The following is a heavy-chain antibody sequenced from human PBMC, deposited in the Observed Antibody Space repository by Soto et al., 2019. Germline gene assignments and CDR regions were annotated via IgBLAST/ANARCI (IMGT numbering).Heavy chain of an antibody. CDR3: ARRGGAAAGSYNWFDP. CDR2: IYYSGSA. V-gene: IGHV4-61*01. D-gene: IGHD6-13*01. Sequence: QVQLQESGPGLVKPSETLSLTCTVSGGSVSSGNSYWSWIRQPPGKGLEWIGYIYYSGSATYNPSLNSRGTLSVDTSKNQFSLKLSSVTAADTAVYYCARRGGAAAGSYNWFDPWGQGTLVTVSS. CDR1: GGSVSSGNSY. J-gene: IGHJ5*02.